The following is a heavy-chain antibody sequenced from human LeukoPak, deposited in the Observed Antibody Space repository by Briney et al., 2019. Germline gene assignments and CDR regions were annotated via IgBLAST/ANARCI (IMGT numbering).Heavy chain of an antibody. V-gene: IGHV4-61*08. CDR1: GGSVSGNGYY. CDR3: ARHLMVTNWFDP. D-gene: IGHD3-10*01. Sequence: PSETLSLTCTVSGGSVSGNGYYWSWIRQPPGKGLESIGYTFYSGSTNYNPSLKSRVTISVDTSKNQFSLKLSSVTAADTAVYYCARHLMVTNWFDPWGQGTLVTVSS. J-gene: IGHJ5*02. CDR2: TFYSGST.